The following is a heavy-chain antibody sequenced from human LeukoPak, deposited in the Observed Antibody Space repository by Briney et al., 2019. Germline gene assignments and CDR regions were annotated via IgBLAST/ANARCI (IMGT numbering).Heavy chain of an antibody. D-gene: IGHD3-3*01. CDR3: TSRLITTNDY. CDR1: GFTFSDYY. CDR2: ISSSGSTI. V-gene: IGHV3-11*01. J-gene: IGHJ4*02. Sequence: GGSLRLSCAASGFTFSDYYMSWIRQAPGKGLEWVSYISSSGSTIYYADSVKGRFTISRDNAKNSLYLQMNSLKTEDTAVYYCTSRLITTNDYWGQGTLVTVSS.